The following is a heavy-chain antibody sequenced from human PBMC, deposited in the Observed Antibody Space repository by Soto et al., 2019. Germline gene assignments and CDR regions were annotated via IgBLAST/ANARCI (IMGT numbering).Heavy chain of an antibody. J-gene: IGHJ4*02. V-gene: IGHV4-4*02. CDR3: ASRGYNYVYTTFYFDY. Sequence: SETLCITCAVSVGSISIRNWWSWFRQPPVKGLEWIGEVYHGGSTSYNPSLKSRVTMSVDKSKNQFSLKLTSVTAADTAVYHCASRGYNYVYTTFYFDYWGLGTLVTVSS. D-gene: IGHD5-18*01. CDR2: VYHGGST. CDR1: VGSISIRNW.